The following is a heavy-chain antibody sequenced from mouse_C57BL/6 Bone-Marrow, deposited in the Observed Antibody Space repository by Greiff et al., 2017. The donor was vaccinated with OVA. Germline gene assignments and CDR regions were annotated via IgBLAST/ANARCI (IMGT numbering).Heavy chain of an antibody. D-gene: IGHD1-1*01. CDR2: ISSGSSTI. CDR1: GFTFSDYG. Sequence: EVKLVESGGGLVKPGGSLKLSCAASGFTFSDYGMHWVRQAPEKGLEWVAYISSGSSTIYYADTVKGRFTISRDNAKNTLFLQMTSLRSEDTAMYYCARRDYYGSSYDFDYWGQGTTLTVSS. CDR3: ARRDYYGSSYDFDY. J-gene: IGHJ2*01. V-gene: IGHV5-17*01.